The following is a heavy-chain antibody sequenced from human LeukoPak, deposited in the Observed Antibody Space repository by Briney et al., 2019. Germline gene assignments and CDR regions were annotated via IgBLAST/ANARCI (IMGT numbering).Heavy chain of an antibody. J-gene: IGHJ4*02. D-gene: IGHD6-19*01. CDR2: IYHSGST. Sequence: SGTLSLTCAVSGGSISSSNWCSWVRQPPGKGLVWIGEIYHSGSTNYNPSLKSRVTISVDKSKNQFSLMLSSVTAADTAVYYCASRTLVAGPFDYWGQGTLVTVSS. CDR3: ASRTLVAGPFDY. V-gene: IGHV4-4*02. CDR1: GGSISSSNW.